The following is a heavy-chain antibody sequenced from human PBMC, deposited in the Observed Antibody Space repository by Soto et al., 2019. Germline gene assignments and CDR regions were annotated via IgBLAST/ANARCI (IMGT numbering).Heavy chain of an antibody. CDR2: VSGSGDST. CDR1: AFTFSSYA. V-gene: IGHV3-23*01. Sequence: EVQLLESGGGLAQPGGSLRLSCAASAFTFSSYAMSWVRQAPGKGLEWVSAVSGSGDSTYYADSVKGRFTISRDNSKNTVYLQRNSLRAEDTAVYYCAIGPASGCPGCTQDYWGQGALVTVSS. D-gene: IGHD6-19*01. J-gene: IGHJ4*02. CDR3: AIGPASGCPGCTQDY.